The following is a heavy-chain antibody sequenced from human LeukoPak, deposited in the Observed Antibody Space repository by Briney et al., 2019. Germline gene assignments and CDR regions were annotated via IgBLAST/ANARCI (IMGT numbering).Heavy chain of an antibody. CDR3: AKDLYYYGSGSYSQSPNFDY. CDR1: GFTFSSYG. Sequence: GGSLRLSCAASGFTFSSYGMHWVRQAPGKGLEWVAFIRYDGSNKYYADSVKGRFTISRDNSKNTLYLQMNSLRAEDTAVYYCAKDLYYYGSGSYSQSPNFDYWGQGTLVTVSS. D-gene: IGHD3-10*01. J-gene: IGHJ4*02. CDR2: IRYDGSNK. V-gene: IGHV3-30*02.